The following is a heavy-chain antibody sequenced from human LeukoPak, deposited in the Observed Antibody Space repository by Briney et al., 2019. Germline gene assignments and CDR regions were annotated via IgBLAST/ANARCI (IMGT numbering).Heavy chain of an antibody. Sequence: PGGSLRLSCAASGFTFSSYAMSWVRQAPGKGLEWVSAISGSGGSTYYADSVKGRFTISRDNSKNTLYLQMNSLRAEDTAVYYCVKSHSGSYDRFDYWGQGTLVTVSS. CDR2: ISGSGGST. J-gene: IGHJ4*02. CDR1: GFTFSSYA. D-gene: IGHD1-26*01. CDR3: VKSHSGSYDRFDY. V-gene: IGHV3-23*01.